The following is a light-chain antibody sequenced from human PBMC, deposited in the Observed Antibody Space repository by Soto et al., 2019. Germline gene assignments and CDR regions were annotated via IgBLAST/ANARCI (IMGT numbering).Light chain of an antibody. Sequence: SYELTQPPSVSVAPGKTARMTCGGNNIGSKSVNWYQQKPGQAPVLIIYYHSDRPSGIPERFSGSNSGNTATLTISRVEAGDEADYYCQVWDGSSDQVVFGGGTKLTGL. CDR3: QVWDGSSDQVV. J-gene: IGLJ2*01. V-gene: IGLV3-21*04. CDR2: YHS. CDR1: NIGSKS.